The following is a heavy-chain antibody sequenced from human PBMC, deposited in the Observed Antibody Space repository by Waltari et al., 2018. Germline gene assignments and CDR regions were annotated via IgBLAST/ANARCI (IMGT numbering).Heavy chain of an antibody. CDR3: AKDGDYSLTEYDAFDV. Sequence: VQLLESGGGVGQPGGSLRLPCAASGFIFRSHGLPWVRQIPGKGLEWVGFISFDGKKIFDADSVRGRFSISRDNSDNMVFLQMNSLRPEDSGVYYCAKDGDYSLTEYDAFDVWGQGTVVTVSP. J-gene: IGHJ3*01. CDR1: GFIFRSHG. D-gene: IGHD4-17*01. CDR2: ISFDGKKI. V-gene: IGHV3-30*02.